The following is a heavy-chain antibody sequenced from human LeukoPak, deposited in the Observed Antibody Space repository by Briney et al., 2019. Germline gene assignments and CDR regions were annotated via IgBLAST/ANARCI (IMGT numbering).Heavy chain of an antibody. V-gene: IGHV4-38-2*02. CDR2: IYHSGST. D-gene: IGHD2-2*02. Sequence: SETLSLTCAVSGYSISSGYYWGWIRQPPGKGLEWIGSIYHSGSTYYNPSLKSRVTMSLDTSKNQFSPKLSSVTAADTAVYYXAXDXGGWVVPAXIYYYYMDVWGKGTTVTVSS. J-gene: IGHJ6*03. CDR1: GYSISSGYY. CDR3: AXDXGGWVVPAXIYYYYMDV.